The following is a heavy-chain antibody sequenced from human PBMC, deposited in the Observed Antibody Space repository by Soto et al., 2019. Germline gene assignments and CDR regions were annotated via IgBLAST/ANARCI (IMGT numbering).Heavy chain of an antibody. V-gene: IGHV5-51*01. D-gene: IGHD3-22*01. CDR3: VRQGVRSSGWFDL. Sequence: PGESLKISCKGSGYTFTNNWIGWVRQKPGKGLEWMGLIHPRDSDARYSPSFQGQVTFSADRSTSTAYLQWTNVQASDSAMYYCVRQGVRSSGWFDLWGQGTQVTVS. CDR2: IHPRDSDA. J-gene: IGHJ5*02. CDR1: GYTFTNNW.